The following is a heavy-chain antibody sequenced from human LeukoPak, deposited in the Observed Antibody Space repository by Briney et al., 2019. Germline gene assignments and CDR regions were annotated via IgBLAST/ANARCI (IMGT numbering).Heavy chain of an antibody. CDR1: GFTFSSYW. J-gene: IGHJ4*02. D-gene: IGHD3-22*01. V-gene: IGHV3-23*01. Sequence: PGGSLRLSCAASGFTFSSYWMSWVRQAPGKGLEWVSAISGSGGSTYYADSVKGRFTISRDNSKNTLYLQMNSLRAEDTAVYYCAKDRGLDSSGYPSDYWGQGTLVTVSS. CDR2: ISGSGGST. CDR3: AKDRGLDSSGYPSDY.